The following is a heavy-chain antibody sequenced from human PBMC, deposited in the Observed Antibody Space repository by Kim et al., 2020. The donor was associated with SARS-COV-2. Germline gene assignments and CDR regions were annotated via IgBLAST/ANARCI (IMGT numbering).Heavy chain of an antibody. D-gene: IGHD3-10*01. J-gene: IGHJ4*02. CDR3: AKDQYITMVRGGSWGFDY. Sequence: GGSLRLSCAASGFTFSSYAMSWVRQAPGKGLEWVSAISGSGGSTYYADSVKGRFTISRDNSKNTLYLQMNSLRAEDTAVYYCAKDQYITMVRGGSWGFDYWGQGTLVTVSS. CDR1: GFTFSSYA. CDR2: ISGSGGST. V-gene: IGHV3-23*01.